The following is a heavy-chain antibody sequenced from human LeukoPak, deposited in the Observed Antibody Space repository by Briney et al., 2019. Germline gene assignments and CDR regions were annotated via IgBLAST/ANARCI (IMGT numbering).Heavy chain of an antibody. J-gene: IGHJ4*02. Sequence: SGGSLRLSCAASGFTFSSYSMNWVRQAPGKGLEWVSSISSSSSYIYYADSVKGRFTISRDNAKNSLYLQMNSLRAEDTAVYYCARDGYLKGSIAVAGNLDYWGQGTLVTVSS. D-gene: IGHD6-19*01. V-gene: IGHV3-21*01. CDR2: ISSSSSYI. CDR1: GFTFSSYS. CDR3: ARDGYLKGSIAVAGNLDY.